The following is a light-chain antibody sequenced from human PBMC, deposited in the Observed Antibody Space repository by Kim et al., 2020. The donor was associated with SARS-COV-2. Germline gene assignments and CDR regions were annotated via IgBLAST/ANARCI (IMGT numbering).Light chain of an antibody. V-gene: IGLV2-14*03. CDR3: SSYTSSSPYV. CDR2: DVS. Sequence: GQSITISCTGTSSDVGGYNYVSWYQQHPGKAPKLMIYDVSNRPSGVSNRFSGSKYGNTASLTISGLQAEDEADYYCSSYTSSSPYVFGTGTKVTVL. CDR1: SSDVGGYNY. J-gene: IGLJ1*01.